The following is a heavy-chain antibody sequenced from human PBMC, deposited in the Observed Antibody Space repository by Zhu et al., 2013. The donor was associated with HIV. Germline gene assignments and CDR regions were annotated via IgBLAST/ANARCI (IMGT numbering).Heavy chain of an antibody. J-gene: IGHJ4*02. CDR3: AREAYYYDSSGYYHFDY. CDR1: GYTFTSFG. Sequence: QVQLVQSGAEVKKPGASVKVSCKTSGYTFTSFGIHWVRQAPGQGLEWMGWINPNSGGTNYAQKFQGRVTMTRDTSISTAYMELSRLRSDDTAVYYCAREAYYYDSSGYYHFDYWGQGTLVTVSS. CDR2: INPNSGGT. V-gene: IGHV1-2*02. D-gene: IGHD3-22*01.